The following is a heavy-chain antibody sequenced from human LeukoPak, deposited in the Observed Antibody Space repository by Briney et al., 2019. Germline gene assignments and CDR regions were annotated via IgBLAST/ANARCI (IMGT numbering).Heavy chain of an antibody. CDR2: IYYSGST. J-gene: IGHJ5*02. V-gene: IGHV4-59*01. Sequence: SEALSLTCTVSGGSISSYYWSWIRQPPAKGLEWIGYIYYSGSTNYNPSLKSQVTISVDTSKNQFSLKLSSVTAADTAVYYCAREPNYYDSSGYHHWGQGTLVTVSS. D-gene: IGHD3-22*01. CDR1: GGSISSYY. CDR3: AREPNYYDSSGYHH.